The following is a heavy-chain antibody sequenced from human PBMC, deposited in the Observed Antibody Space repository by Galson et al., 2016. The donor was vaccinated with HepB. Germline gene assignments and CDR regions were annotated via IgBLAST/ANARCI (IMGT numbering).Heavy chain of an antibody. J-gene: IGHJ4*01. CDR3: AKDNDDSSGWDY. CDR1: GFTYDDCA. Sequence: SLRLSCAASGFTYDDCAMHWVRQVPGKGLEWVSSTSWNGGRIDYADSVKGRFTISRDNAKNSLYLQMSSLRAEDTALYYCAKDNDDSSGWDYWGHGTLGTVSS. D-gene: IGHD3-22*01. CDR2: TSWNGGRI. V-gene: IGHV3-9*01.